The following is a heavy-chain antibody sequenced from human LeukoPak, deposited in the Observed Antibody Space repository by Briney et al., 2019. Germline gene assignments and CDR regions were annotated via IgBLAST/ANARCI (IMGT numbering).Heavy chain of an antibody. V-gene: IGHV3-30*18. D-gene: IGHD2-2*01. Sequence: GGSLRLSCAASGFTFSSYGMHWVRQAPGKGLEGVAVISYDGSNKYYADSVKGRFTISRDNSKNTLCLQMNSLSAEDTAVYYCAKVGCSSTSCYVDDYWGQGTLVTVSS. J-gene: IGHJ4*02. CDR1: GFTFSSYG. CDR3: AKVGCSSTSCYVDDY. CDR2: ISYDGSNK.